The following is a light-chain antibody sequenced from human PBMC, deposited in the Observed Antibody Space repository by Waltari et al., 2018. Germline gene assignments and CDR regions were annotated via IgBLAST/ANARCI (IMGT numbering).Light chain of an antibody. CDR2: TND. J-gene: IGLJ1*01. CDR3: AAWDDSLSGFV. V-gene: IGLV1-44*01. CDR1: MSNIGSNA. Sequence: QSVLTQPPSASGTPGQRVTISCSGSMSNIGSNAVNWSQQVPGTAPKLLIYTNDQRPSGVPDRFSGSKSGTSASLAISGLQSEDEAGYYCAAWDDSLSGFVFGTGTKVTVL.